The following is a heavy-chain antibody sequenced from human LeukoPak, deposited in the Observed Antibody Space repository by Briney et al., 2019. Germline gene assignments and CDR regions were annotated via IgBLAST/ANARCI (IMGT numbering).Heavy chain of an antibody. CDR1: GFTFDGYA. CDR3: AKDIGLGIDY. D-gene: IGHD3-10*01. V-gene: IGHV3-9*01. CDR2: ISWNSGSI. Sequence: GGSLRLSCAASGFTFDGYAMHWVRQAPGKGLEWVSGISWNSGSIGYADSVKGRFTISRDDAKNSLYLQMNSLRPEDTALYYCAKDIGLGIDYWGRGTLVTVSS. J-gene: IGHJ4*02.